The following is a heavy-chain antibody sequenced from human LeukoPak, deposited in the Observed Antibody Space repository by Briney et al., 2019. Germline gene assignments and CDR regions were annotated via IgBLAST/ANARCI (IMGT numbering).Heavy chain of an antibody. CDR2: TYYRSKWYN. D-gene: IGHD3-9*01. Sequence: SQTLSLTCAISGDSVSSNSAAWNWIRQSPSRGLEWLGRTYYRSKWYNDYAVSVKSRITINPDTSKNQFSLQLNSVTPEDTAVYYCARHAGVGLRYFDWSLKLKSHGYYPDYWGQGTLVTVSS. V-gene: IGHV6-1*01. CDR3: ARHAGVGLRYFDWSLKLKSHGYYPDY. CDR1: GDSVSSNSAA. J-gene: IGHJ4*02.